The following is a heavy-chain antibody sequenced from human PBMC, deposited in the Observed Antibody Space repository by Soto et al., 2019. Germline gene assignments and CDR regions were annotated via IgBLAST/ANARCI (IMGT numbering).Heavy chain of an antibody. V-gene: IGHV5-51*01. CDR2: IYPGDSDT. D-gene: IGHD1-1*01. CDR1: GYSFTSYW. J-gene: IGHJ4*02. CDR3: ARPGRAGTKKYYFDY. Sequence: GESLKISCKGSGYSFTSYWIGWVRQMPGKGLEWMGIIYPGDSDTRYSPSFQGQVTISADKSISTAYLQWSSLKASDTAMYYCARPGRAGTKKYYFDYWGQGTLVTVSS.